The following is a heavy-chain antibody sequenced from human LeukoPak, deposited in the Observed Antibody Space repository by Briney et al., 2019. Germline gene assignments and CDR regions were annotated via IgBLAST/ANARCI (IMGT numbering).Heavy chain of an antibody. J-gene: IGHJ3*02. V-gene: IGHV3-33*01. CDR3: ARYNGDYTAFDI. CDR1: GFTFSGYG. D-gene: IGHD4-17*01. CDR2: IWYDGSKT. Sequence: TGRSLRLSCDASGFTFSGYGMHWVRQAPGKGLEWVAVIWYDGSKTNSLDSVRGRVTISRDNSRGTLYLQMNSLRVEDTAVYYCARYNGDYTAFDIWGQGTMVTVSS.